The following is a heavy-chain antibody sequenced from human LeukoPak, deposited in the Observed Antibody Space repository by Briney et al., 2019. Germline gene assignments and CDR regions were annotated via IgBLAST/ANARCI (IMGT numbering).Heavy chain of an antibody. D-gene: IGHD5-18*01. CDR3: ARSGGQLWGPEVWDV. J-gene: IGHJ6*02. CDR1: GGSFSGYY. CDR2: IHYSGST. V-gene: IGHV4-59*08. Sequence: SETLSLTCAVYGGSFSGYYWSSIRQPPRKGRKWIGYIHYSGSTNHKPSPKSRVTISVDTSKNQFSLKLSSVTAADTAVYYCARSGGQLWGPEVWDVWGQGTTVTVSS.